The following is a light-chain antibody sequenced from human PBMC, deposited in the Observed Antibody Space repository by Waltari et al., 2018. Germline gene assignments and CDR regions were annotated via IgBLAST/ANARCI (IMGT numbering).Light chain of an antibody. CDR1: NIGSRS. V-gene: IGLV3-21*02. Sequence: SYVLTQPPSVSVAPGQTASITCWGNNIGSRSVHWYQPRPGQAPVLAVYDDSDRPSGIPDRFSGSNSGNTATLTISRVEAGDEADYYCQLWDLSSDHPLFGGGTKLTVL. CDR2: DDS. CDR3: QLWDLSSDHPL. J-gene: IGLJ2*01.